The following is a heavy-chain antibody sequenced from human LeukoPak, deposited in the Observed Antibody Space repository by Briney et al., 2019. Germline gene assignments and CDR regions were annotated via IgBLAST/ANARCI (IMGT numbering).Heavy chain of an antibody. D-gene: IGHD3-3*01. Sequence: SVKVSCKASGGTFSSYAISWARQAPGQGLEWMGGIIPIFGTANYAQKFQGRVTITTDESTSTAYMELSSLRSEDTAVYYCANQLRFLEWLPGDWGQGTLVTVSS. CDR1: GGTFSSYA. CDR2: IIPIFGTA. CDR3: ANQLRFLEWLPGD. J-gene: IGHJ4*02. V-gene: IGHV1-69*05.